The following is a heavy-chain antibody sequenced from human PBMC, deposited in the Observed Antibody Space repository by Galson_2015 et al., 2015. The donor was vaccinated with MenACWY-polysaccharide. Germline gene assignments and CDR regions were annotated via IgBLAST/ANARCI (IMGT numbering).Heavy chain of an antibody. V-gene: IGHV3-23*01. Sequence: SLRLSCAASGFSFSAYGMSWVRQAPGKGLEWVSAVSASGGGTYYADSVKGRFTISRDNSNNTVYLHMNSLRAEDTAVFYCVKGRGTTDNWYFDLWGRGTLVTVS. D-gene: IGHD2/OR15-2a*01. CDR3: VKGRGTTDNWYFDL. CDR2: VSASGGGT. J-gene: IGHJ2*01. CDR1: GFSFSAYG.